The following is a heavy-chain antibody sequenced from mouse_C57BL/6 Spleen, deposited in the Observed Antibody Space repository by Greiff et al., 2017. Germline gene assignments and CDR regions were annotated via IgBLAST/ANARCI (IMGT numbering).Heavy chain of an antibody. J-gene: IGHJ1*03. CDR1: GYSFTDYN. D-gene: IGHD1-1*01. V-gene: IGHV1-39*01. Sequence: EVQLVESGPELVKPGASVKISCKASGYSFTDYNMNWVKQSNGKSLEWIGVINPNYGTTSYNQKFKGKATLTVDQSSSTAYMQLNSLTSEDSAVYYCARGDYYGSSFGYFDVWGTGTTVTVSS. CDR2: INPNYGTT. CDR3: ARGDYYGSSFGYFDV.